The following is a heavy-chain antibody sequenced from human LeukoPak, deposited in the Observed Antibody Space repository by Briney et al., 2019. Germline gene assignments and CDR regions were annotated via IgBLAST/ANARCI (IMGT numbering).Heavy chain of an antibody. CDR1: GGTFSSYA. J-gene: IGHJ4*02. Sequence: SVKVSCKASGGTFSSYAISWVRQAPGQGLEWMGGIIPIFGTANYAQKFQGRVTITADESTSTAYMELSSLRSEDTAVYYCAKSQPRLYCSGGSCYPGFDYWGQGTLVTVSS. CDR3: AKSQPRLYCSGGSCYPGFDY. CDR2: IIPIFGTA. V-gene: IGHV1-69*01. D-gene: IGHD2-15*01.